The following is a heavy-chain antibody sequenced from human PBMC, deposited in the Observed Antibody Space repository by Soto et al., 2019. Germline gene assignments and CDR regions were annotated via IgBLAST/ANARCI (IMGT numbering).Heavy chain of an antibody. D-gene: IGHD3-10*01. J-gene: IGHJ6*02. CDR1: AYTFTTYG. V-gene: IGHV1-18*04. Sequence: GPEVKKPGASVKVSCKASAYTFTTYGISWARQAPGQGLEWMGWISGYNGQTNYPQKFRGRVTLTTDTSTSTAYMELRSLRSDDTAMYYCARDNRKELWVEGLNAMDVWGQGTTVTVSS. CDR2: ISGYNGQT. CDR3: ARDNRKELWVEGLNAMDV.